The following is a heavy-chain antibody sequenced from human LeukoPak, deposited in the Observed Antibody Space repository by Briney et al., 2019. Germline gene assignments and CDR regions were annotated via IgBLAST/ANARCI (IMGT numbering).Heavy chain of an antibody. CDR1: GYTFTGYY. CDR2: INPNSGGT. CDR3: ARDRRFLEWLLPLDY. V-gene: IGHV1-2*02. D-gene: IGHD3-3*01. J-gene: IGHJ4*02. Sequence: GASVKVSCKASGYTFTGYYMHWVRHAPGQGLEWMGWINPNSGGTNYAQKFQGRVTMTRDTSISTAYMELSRLRSDDTAVYYCARDRRFLEWLLPLDYWGQGTLVTVSS.